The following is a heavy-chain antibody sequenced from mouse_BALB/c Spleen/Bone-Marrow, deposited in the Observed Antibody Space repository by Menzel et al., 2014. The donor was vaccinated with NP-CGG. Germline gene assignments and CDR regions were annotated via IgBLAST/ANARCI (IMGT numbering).Heavy chain of an antibody. CDR1: GFNIKDTY. V-gene: IGHV14-3*02. D-gene: IGHD1-1*01. CDR3: ASYYYGRAWFAY. Sequence: VQLQQSGAELVKPGASVKLSCTASGFNIKDTYMHWVKQRPEQGLEWIGRIDPANGNTKYDPKFQGKATITADTSSNTASLQLSSLTSEDTAVYYCASYYYGRAWFAYWGQGTLVTVSA. J-gene: IGHJ3*01. CDR2: IDPANGNT.